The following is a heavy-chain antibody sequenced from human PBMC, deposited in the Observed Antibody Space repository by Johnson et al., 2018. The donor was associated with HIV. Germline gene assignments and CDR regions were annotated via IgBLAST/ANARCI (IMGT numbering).Heavy chain of an antibody. CDR1: GFTFSTYA. V-gene: IGHV3-30*04. CDR3: ARDGAIAGAATEALDL. J-gene: IGHJ3*01. D-gene: IGHD1-26*01. CDR2: ISSDASEK. Sequence: QVQLVESGGGVVQPGRSLRLSCAASGFTFSTYAIHWVRQSPGYGLEWVAVISSDASEKYYADSVKGRFTVSRDNSKNTLYLQMNSLRAEDTAVYYCARDGAIAGAATEALDLWGQGTMVIVSS.